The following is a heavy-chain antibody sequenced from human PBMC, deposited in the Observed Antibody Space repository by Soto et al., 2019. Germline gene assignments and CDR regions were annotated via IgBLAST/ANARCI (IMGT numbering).Heavy chain of an antibody. Sequence: EVQLLESGGGLVQPGGSLRLSCAASGFTFSSYAMSWVRQAPGKGLGLVSVISGSGGSTYYADSVKGRFTISRDNSKNTLYLQMNSLRAEDTAVYYGAKEHSNRYYYYGMDVWGQGTAVTVSS. J-gene: IGHJ6*02. CDR3: AKEHSNRYYYYGMDV. V-gene: IGHV3-23*01. CDR2: ISGSGGST. CDR1: GFTFSSYA. D-gene: IGHD2-15*01.